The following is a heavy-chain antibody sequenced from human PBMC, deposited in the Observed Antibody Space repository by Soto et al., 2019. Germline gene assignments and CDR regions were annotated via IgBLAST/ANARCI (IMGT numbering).Heavy chain of an antibody. D-gene: IGHD2-15*01. V-gene: IGHV4-39*01. Sequence: SETLSLTCSVSGASLNSGHYYWVWVRQSPGKGLAWIASVYYDESTYYNPSLKSRVTISIDKPRNQFSLTLKSVTAADTAVYYCGKVLIGATRHADVDSWGQGARVTVSS. CDR2: VYYDEST. CDR1: GASLNSGHYY. J-gene: IGHJ4*02. CDR3: GKVLIGATRHADVDS.